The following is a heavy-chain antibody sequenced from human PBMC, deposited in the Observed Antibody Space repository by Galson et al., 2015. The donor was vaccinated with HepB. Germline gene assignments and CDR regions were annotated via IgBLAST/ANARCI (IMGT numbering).Heavy chain of an antibody. J-gene: IGHJ4*02. CDR2: IVVGSGNT. V-gene: IGHV1-58*01. D-gene: IGHD1-26*01. CDR1: GFTFTSSA. Sequence: SVKVSCKASGFTFTSSAVQWVRQARGQRLEWIGWIVVGSGNTNYARKFQERVTITRDMSTSTAYMELSSLRSEDTAVYYCAADRAPKYSGSYSVYWGQGTLVTVSS. CDR3: AADRAPKYSGSYSVY.